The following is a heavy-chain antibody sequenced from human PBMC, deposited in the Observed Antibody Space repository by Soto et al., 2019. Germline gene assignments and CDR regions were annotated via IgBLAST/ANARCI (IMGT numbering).Heavy chain of an antibody. CDR2: IYWDDTE. V-gene: IGHV2-5*02. J-gene: IGHJ5*02. CDR1: GFSLTSNGVG. D-gene: IGHD2-8*01. CDR3: AHEAYASDHWYDP. Sequence: QISLKESGPTLVQPTQTLTLTCTFSGFSLTSNGVGVGWIRQPPGKALEWLALIYWDDTERYIPSLKTRRTITKDPSKNQVVLPGTYLAPVDTATYSCAHEAYASDHWYDPWGQGTLVTVSS.